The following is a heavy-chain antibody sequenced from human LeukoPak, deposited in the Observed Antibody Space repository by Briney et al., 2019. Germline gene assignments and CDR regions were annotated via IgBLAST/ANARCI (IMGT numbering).Heavy chain of an antibody. V-gene: IGHV4-38-2*01. CDR2: IYHSGST. Sequence: SETLSLTCAVSGYSISSGYYWGWIRQPPGKGLEWIGSIYHSGSTYYNPSLKSRVSTSVDTSKNHFSLKRGSVTAADTSVYYCASPANAFDIWGQGTMVTVSS. CDR1: GYSISSGYY. CDR3: ASPANAFDI. J-gene: IGHJ3*02.